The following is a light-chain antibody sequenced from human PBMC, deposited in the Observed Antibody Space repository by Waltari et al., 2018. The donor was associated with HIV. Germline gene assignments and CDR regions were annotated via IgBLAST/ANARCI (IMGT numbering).Light chain of an antibody. V-gene: IGLV2-14*03. CDR2: DVR. CDR3: RSYTSSSTYV. Sequence: QSALTQPASVSGSPGQSITISCTGTSSDVGGYIYVSWYQQHPGKAPELMIYDVRKRPSGVATRVSGSKRGNTSSLAIAGLQAEDEADYYCRSYTSSSTYVVGTGTKATVL. J-gene: IGLJ1*01. CDR1: SSDVGGYIY.